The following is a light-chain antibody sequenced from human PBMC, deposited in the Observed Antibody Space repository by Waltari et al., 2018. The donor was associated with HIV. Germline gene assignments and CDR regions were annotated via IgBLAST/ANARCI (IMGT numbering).Light chain of an antibody. Sequence: QSALTQPASVSGSPGQSITISCTGTSSDIGGHYSVSLYQQLPGKAPKLMIYAVTYRPSGVSNRFSGSKSGNTASLTISGLQGEDEADYYCLSYTITNTLVFGGGTKLTVL. CDR2: AVT. J-gene: IGLJ3*02. CDR3: LSYTITNTLV. CDR1: SSDIGGHYS. V-gene: IGLV2-14*01.